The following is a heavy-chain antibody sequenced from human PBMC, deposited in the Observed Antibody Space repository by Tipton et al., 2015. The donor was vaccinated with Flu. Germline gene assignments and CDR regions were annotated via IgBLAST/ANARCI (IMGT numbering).Heavy chain of an antibody. CDR1: GGSIRSSSYY. CDR2: MLYGGST. D-gene: IGHD3-10*01. Sequence: TLSLTCTVSGGSIRSSSYYWGWIRQPPGKGPEWIGSMLYGGSTYYNPSLKSRVTISVDTSKNQFSLELISVTAADTAVYYCARIQGGYYGSESYDTWGQGMLVTVSS. J-gene: IGHJ5*02. V-gene: IGHV4-39*07. CDR3: ARIQGGYYGSESYDT.